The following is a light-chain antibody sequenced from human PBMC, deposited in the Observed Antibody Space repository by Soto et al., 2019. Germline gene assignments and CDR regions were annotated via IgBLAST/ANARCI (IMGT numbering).Light chain of an antibody. CDR1: SSDVGGYNY. J-gene: IGLJ1*01. CDR3: NSYTSSTTYV. V-gene: IGLV2-14*01. CDR2: EVN. Sequence: QSALTQPASVFGSPGQSITISCTGTSSDVGGYNYVSWYQQHPGKAPKLLIYEVNNRPSGVSNRFSASKSGNTASLTISGLQAEDEADYYCNSYTSSTTYVFGTGTKLTVL.